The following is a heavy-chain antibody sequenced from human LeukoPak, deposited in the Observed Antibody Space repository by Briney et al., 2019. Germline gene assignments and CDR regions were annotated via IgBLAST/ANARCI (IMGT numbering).Heavy chain of an antibody. D-gene: IGHD2-21*02. J-gene: IGHJ4*02. Sequence: GGSWRLSCAASGFTFSSYAMSWVRQAPGKGLEWVSAISGSGGSTYYADSVKGRFTISRDNSKNTLYLQMNSLRAEDTAVYYCAKARVVVTAIQDYWGQGTLVTVSS. V-gene: IGHV3-23*01. CDR1: GFTFSSYA. CDR3: AKARVVVTAIQDY. CDR2: ISGSGGST.